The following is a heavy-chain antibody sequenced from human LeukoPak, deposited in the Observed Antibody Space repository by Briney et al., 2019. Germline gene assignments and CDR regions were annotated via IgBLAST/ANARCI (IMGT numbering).Heavy chain of an antibody. Sequence: GGSLRLSCAASGFTFSSYAMSWVRQAPGKGLEWDSGISGSGGSTYYADSVKGRFTISRDNSKNTLYLRMNSLRAEDTAVYYCAKDACGSYYNGWFDPWGQRTLVTVSS. CDR3: AKDACGSYYNGWFDP. CDR1: GFTFSSYA. CDR2: ISGSGGST. J-gene: IGHJ5*02. D-gene: IGHD1-26*01. V-gene: IGHV3-23*01.